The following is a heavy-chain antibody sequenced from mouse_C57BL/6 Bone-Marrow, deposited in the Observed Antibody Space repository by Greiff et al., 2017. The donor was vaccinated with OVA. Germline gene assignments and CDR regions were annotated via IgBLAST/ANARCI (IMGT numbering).Heavy chain of an antibody. Sequence: VQLQQSVAELVRPGASVKLSCTASGFNIKNTYMHWVKQRPEQGLEWIGKIDPANDNTKYAPKFQGKATMTADTSSNTAYLQRSSLSSEDTAVYGCARGNFGSSFYAMDYWGQGTSVTVSS. D-gene: IGHD1-1*01. CDR3: ARGNFGSSFYAMDY. CDR2: IDPANDNT. V-gene: IGHV14-3*01. J-gene: IGHJ4*01. CDR1: GFNIKNTY.